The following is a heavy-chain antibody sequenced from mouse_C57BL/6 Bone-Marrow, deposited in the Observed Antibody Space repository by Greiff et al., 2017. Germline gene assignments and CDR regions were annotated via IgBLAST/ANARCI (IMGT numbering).Heavy chain of an antibody. CDR2: IYPGSGST. CDR3: ARGDYDYDGFAY. CDR1: GYTFTSYW. V-gene: IGHV1-55*01. D-gene: IGHD2-4*01. Sequence: QVQLKQPGAELVKPGASVKMSCKASGYTFTSYWITWVKQRPGQGLEWIGDIYPGSGSTNYNEKFKSKATLTVDTSSSTAYMQLSSLTSEDSAVYDCARGDYDYDGFAYWGQGTLVTVSA. J-gene: IGHJ3*01.